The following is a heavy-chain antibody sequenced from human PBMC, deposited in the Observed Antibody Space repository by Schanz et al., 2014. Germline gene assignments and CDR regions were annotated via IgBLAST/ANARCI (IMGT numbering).Heavy chain of an antibody. Sequence: EVHLVESGGGLVQPGGSLRLSCAASGITFSSHSFNWVRQAPGKGLEWISYITYNGGTIYYADSVKGRFTISRDNAKNSLYLQMNSLRAEDTGLYFCARGGSGSHYHLDYWGQGTLVTVSS. J-gene: IGHJ4*02. V-gene: IGHV3-48*01. CDR3: ARGGSGSHYHLDY. CDR1: GITFSSHS. CDR2: ITYNGGTI. D-gene: IGHD1-26*01.